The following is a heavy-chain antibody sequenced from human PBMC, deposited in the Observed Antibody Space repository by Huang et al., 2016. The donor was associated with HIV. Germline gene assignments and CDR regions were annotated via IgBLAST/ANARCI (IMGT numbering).Heavy chain of an antibody. V-gene: IGHV3-30*02. CDR1: GFPFSDYG. D-gene: IGHD3-10*01. J-gene: IGHJ5*02. CDR3: LKDQVGP. CDR2: MAYDGTTK. Sequence: QVQLVESGGGVVQPGGSLRLSCATSGFPFSDYGRHWVRQTPGKGVEWVAFMAYDGTTKVYADSVEGRFTVSRDNSKSTLYLQMNSLRLEDTSIYYCLKDQVGPWGQGTLVTVSS.